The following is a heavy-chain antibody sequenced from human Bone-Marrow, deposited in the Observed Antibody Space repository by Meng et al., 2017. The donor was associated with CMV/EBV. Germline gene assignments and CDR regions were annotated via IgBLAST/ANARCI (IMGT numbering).Heavy chain of an antibody. CDR1: GGSISSYY. CDR3: ARDALNFYEVPAAIKYYYYGMDV. D-gene: IGHD2-2*01. J-gene: IGHJ6*02. V-gene: IGHV4-4*07. CDR2: IYTSGST. Sequence: SETLSLTCTVSGGSISSYYWSWIRQPAGKGLEWIGRIYTSGSTNYNPSLKSRVTISVDTSKNQFSLKLSSVTAADTAVYYCARDALNFYEVPAAIKYYYYGMDVWGQGTTVTVSS.